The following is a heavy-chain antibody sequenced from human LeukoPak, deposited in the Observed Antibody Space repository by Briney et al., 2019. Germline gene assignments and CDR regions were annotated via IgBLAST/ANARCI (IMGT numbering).Heavy chain of an antibody. Sequence: SETLSLTCTVSGYSISSGYYWGWIRQPPGKGLEWIGSIYYSGSTNYNPSLRSRVTMSVDTSKNQFSLKLSSVTAADTAVYYCARDPFSTTVNYWGQGTLVTVSS. V-gene: IGHV4-38-2*02. CDR3: ARDPFSTTVNY. D-gene: IGHD4-11*01. CDR2: IYYSGST. CDR1: GYSISSGYY. J-gene: IGHJ4*02.